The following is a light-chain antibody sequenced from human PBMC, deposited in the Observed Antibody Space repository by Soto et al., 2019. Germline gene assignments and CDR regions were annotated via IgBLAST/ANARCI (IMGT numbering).Light chain of an antibody. V-gene: IGKV1-27*01. J-gene: IGKJ1*01. CDR3: QKYDTAPQT. CDR2: AAS. CDR1: QGIIDY. Sequence: DIPMTQSPSSLSASVGDTVTITCRASQGIIDYLAWYQQRPGKVPKLLIYAASTLQTGVPSRFSGSGAGTDFTLTISSLQPEDVATYDCQKYDTAPQTFGQGTRVEIK.